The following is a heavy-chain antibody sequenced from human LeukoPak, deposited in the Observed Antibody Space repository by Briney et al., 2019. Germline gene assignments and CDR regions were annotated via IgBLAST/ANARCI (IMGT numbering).Heavy chain of an antibody. CDR2: IYHSGSA. CDR3: ARAPYCSGGSCYSGGLY. J-gene: IGHJ4*02. CDR1: GGSISSSIYY. V-gene: IGHV4-39*07. Sequence: PSETLSLTCTVSGGSISSSIYYWGWIRQPPGKGLEWIGNIYHSGSAYYNPSLKSRVTKSVDTSKNQFSLKLSSVTAADTAVYYCARAPYCSGGSCYSGGLYWGQGTLVTVSS. D-gene: IGHD2-15*01.